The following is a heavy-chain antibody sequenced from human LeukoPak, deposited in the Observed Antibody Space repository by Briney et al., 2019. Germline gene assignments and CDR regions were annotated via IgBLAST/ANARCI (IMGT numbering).Heavy chain of an antibody. J-gene: IGHJ4*02. V-gene: IGHV3-11*04. D-gene: IGHD6-6*01. CDR3: ARDGYPIAARPPHFAY. CDR2: ISSSGSTI. CDR1: GFTFSDYY. Sequence: PGGSLRLSCAASGFTFSDYYMSWIRQAPGMGLEWVSYISSSGSTIYYADSVKGRFTISRDNAKNSLYLQMNSLRAEDTAVYYCARDGYPIAARPPHFAYWGQGTLVTVSS.